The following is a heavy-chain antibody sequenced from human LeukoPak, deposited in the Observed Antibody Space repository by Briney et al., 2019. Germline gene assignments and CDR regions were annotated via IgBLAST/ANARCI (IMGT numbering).Heavy chain of an antibody. Sequence: GGSLRLSCEASGFTFNTYAIYWVRQAPGKGLEWVSGICGSGGCTYYADTVKGRFTISRDNSKNTVYLQMNTLAADDTAVYYCAKTTVGYSSGRYPGWPADCWGQGTLVTVSS. CDR2: ICGSGGCT. CDR1: GFTFNTYA. CDR3: AKTTVGYSSGRYPGWPADC. J-gene: IGHJ4*02. V-gene: IGHV3-23*01. D-gene: IGHD6-19*01.